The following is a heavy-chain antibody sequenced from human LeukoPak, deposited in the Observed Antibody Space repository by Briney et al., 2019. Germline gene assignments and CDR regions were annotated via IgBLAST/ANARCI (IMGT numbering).Heavy chain of an antibody. Sequence: SETLSLTCAVYGGSFSGYYWSLIRQPPGKGLEWIGEINHSGSTNYNPSLKSRVTISVDTSKNQFSPKLSSVTAADTAVYYCARSQRGYSYDYWGQGTPVTVSS. CDR3: ARSQRGYSYDY. V-gene: IGHV4-34*01. CDR2: INHSGST. J-gene: IGHJ4*02. D-gene: IGHD5-18*01. CDR1: GGSFSGYY.